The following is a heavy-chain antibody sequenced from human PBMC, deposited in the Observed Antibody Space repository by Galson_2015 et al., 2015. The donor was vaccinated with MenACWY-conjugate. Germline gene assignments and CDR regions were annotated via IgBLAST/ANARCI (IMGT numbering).Heavy chain of an antibody. J-gene: IGHJ6*02. CDR1: GYSFTTYW. Sequence: QSGAEVKKPGESLKLSCKASGYSFTTYWIAWVRQMPGKGLEWVALIDPINSNTRYSPSLQGQVTISADESISTAYLQWSSLKASDTAMYYCARHPPGGRGMDVWGRGTTVTVSS. CDR2: IDPINSNT. V-gene: IGHV5-51*01. D-gene: IGHD1-26*01. CDR3: ARHPPGGRGMDV.